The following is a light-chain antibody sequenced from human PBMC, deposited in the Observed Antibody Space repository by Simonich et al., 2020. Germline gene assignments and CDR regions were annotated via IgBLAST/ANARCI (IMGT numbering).Light chain of an antibody. CDR3: CSYAGSSTVV. Sequence: QSALTQPASVSGAPGQSITISCTGTSSDVGSYNLGAWYQQHPGKAPKLMIYEGSKRPSGVSNRFSGSKSGNTASLTISGLQAEDEADYYCCSYAGSSTVVFGGGTKLTVL. CDR2: EGS. J-gene: IGLJ2*01. V-gene: IGLV2-23*01. CDR1: SSDVGSYNL.